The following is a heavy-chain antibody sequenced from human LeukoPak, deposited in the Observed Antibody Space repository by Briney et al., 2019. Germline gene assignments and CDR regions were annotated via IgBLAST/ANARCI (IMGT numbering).Heavy chain of an antibody. CDR3: ARDLDGYTPSTSDY. V-gene: IGHV1-18*01. CDR1: GYTFTSYG. CDR2: ISAYNGNT. Sequence: ASVKVSCKASGYTFTSYGISWVRQAPGQGLEWMGWISAYNGNTNYAQKLQGRVTMTTDTSTSTAYMELRSLRSDDTAVYYCARDLDGYTPSTSDYWGQGTLVTVSS. D-gene: IGHD5-24*01. J-gene: IGHJ4*02.